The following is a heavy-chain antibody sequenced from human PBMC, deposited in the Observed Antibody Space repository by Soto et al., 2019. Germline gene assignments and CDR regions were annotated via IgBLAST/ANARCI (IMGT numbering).Heavy chain of an antibody. V-gene: IGHV4-34*01. CDR2: INHSGST. CDR1: GGSFSGYY. D-gene: IGHD3-10*01. J-gene: IGHJ5*02. Sequence: SETLSLTCAVYGGSFSGYYWSWIRRPPGKGLEWIGEINHSGSTNYNPSLKSRVTISVDTSKNQFSLKLSSVTAADTAVYYCARGKHLLLWFGVNWFDPWGQGTLVTVSS. CDR3: ARGKHLLLWFGVNWFDP.